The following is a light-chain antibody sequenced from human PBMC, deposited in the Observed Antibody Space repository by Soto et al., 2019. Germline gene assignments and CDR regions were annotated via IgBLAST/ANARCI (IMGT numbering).Light chain of an antibody. V-gene: IGKV3D-15*01. J-gene: IGKJ1*01. CDR1: QTVSITY. Sequence: TQSPGALSLSPGESATLSCRASQTVSITYLTWYQQKPGQAPRLLIYDASTRATGIPARFIVSGSGTEFTLTIRSLKSEDFAVYDCQQYNNWRTFGQGTKVDIK. CDR2: DAS. CDR3: QQYNNWRT.